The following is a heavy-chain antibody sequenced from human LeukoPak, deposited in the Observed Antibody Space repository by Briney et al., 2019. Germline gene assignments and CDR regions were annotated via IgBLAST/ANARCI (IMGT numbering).Heavy chain of an antibody. J-gene: IGHJ4*02. CDR2: IYYSGST. D-gene: IGHD3-22*01. V-gene: IGHV4-39*01. Sequence: ASETLSLTCTVSGDSISNSSYYWGWIRQPPGKGLEWLGSIYYSGSTYYNPSLKSRVTISVDTSKNQFSLNLYSVTAADTAVFYCARSYYYDYRQIDYWGQGTLVTVSS. CDR1: GDSISNSSYY. CDR3: ARSYYYDYRQIDY.